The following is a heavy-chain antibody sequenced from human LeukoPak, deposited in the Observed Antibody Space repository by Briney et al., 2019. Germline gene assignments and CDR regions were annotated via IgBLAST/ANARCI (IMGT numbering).Heavy chain of an antibody. CDR1: GFTFDDYA. D-gene: IGHD2-8*01. CDR2: ISWNSGSI. Sequence: GGSLRLSCAASGFTFDDYAMHWVRQAPGKGLEWVSGISWNSGSIDYADSVKGRFTISRDNSKNSLYLQMNSLRAEDTAVYYCARALIGYYFDYWGQGTLVTVSS. J-gene: IGHJ4*02. V-gene: IGHV3-9*01. CDR3: ARALIGYYFDY.